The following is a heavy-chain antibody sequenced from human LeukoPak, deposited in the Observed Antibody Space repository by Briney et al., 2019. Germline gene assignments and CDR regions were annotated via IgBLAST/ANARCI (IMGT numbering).Heavy chain of an antibody. V-gene: IGHV2-5*02. D-gene: IGHD7-27*01. J-gene: IGHJ3*02. CDR3: ARTLLTGGAFDI. CDR1: GVSLSTSAVG. Sequence: SGPTLVNPTQTLTLTCTFSGVSLSTSAVGVGWIRQPPGKALEWLALIYWDDDKHYTPSLKSRLTITKDTSKTQVVLTMTNMDPVDTATYYCARTLLTGGAFDIWGQGTMVTVSS. CDR2: IYWDDDK.